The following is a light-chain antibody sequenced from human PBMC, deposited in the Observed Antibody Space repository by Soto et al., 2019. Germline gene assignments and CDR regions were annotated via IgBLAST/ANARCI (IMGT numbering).Light chain of an antibody. CDR1: QAIFNS. J-gene: IGKJ2*01. CDR3: QQRKSHPRT. CDR2: VAS. V-gene: IGKV1-9*01. Sequence: DIPLTQSPIFLSASVGDRVTISCRARQAIFNSLAWYQQKPGKAPNLLIFVASTLQSGVPSRFSGSGSGTEFTLTISSRQPEDFATDYCQQRKSHPRTSGQGTKLEIK.